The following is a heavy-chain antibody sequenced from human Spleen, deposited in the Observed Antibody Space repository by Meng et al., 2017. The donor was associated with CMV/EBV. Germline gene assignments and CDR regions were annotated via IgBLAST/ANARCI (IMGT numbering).Heavy chain of an antibody. J-gene: IGHJ4*02. Sequence: FSNAWMSWRRQAPGKGLEWVGRCKSKADGGAIDCAAPVKGRFTISRDESKNMMYLQMNNLKAEDTAIYYCRVTVVRGIVKAFRRVFDFWGQGTLVTVSS. CDR1: FSNAW. V-gene: IGHV3-15*01. CDR3: RVTVVRGIVKAFRRVFDF. CDR2: CKSKADGGAI. D-gene: IGHD3-10*01.